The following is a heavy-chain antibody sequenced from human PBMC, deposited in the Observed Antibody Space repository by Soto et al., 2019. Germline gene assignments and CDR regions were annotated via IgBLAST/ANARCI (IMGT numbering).Heavy chain of an antibody. J-gene: IGHJ6*02. Sequence: GGSLRLSCAASGFTFSSYAMHWVRQAPGKGLEWVAVISYDGSNKYYADSVKGRFTISRDNSKNTLYLQMNSLRAEDTAVYYCARGQRQGYSYGLGFTYPGGMDVWGQGTTVTVSS. CDR3: ARGQRQGYSYGLGFTYPGGMDV. V-gene: IGHV3-30-3*01. CDR2: ISYDGSNK. D-gene: IGHD5-18*01. CDR1: GFTFSSYA.